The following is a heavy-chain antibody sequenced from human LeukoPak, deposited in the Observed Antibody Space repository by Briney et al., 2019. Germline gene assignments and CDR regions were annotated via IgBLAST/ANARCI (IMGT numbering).Heavy chain of an antibody. D-gene: IGHD6-6*01. CDR2: ISGNGGST. Sequence: GGSLRLSCAASGFIFSNYAMSWVRQAPGKGLEWVSGISGNGGSTSYADSVKGRFTISRDDSKNTLYAQMNSLRAGDTAVYYCAKLVTGRPSGYMDVWGKGTTVTVSS. CDR3: AKLVTGRPSGYMDV. J-gene: IGHJ6*03. V-gene: IGHV3-23*01. CDR1: GFIFSNYA.